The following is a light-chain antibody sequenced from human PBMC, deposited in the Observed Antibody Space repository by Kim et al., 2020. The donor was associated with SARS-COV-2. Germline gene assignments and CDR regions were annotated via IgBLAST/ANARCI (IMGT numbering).Light chain of an antibody. CDR2: AAS. CDR3: QQVNSYHLT. V-gene: IGKV1-9*01. CDR1: QGIRSF. J-gene: IGKJ4*01. Sequence: DIQLTQSPSFLSASVGDGVTITCRASQGIRSFLAWSQQKPGKAPKLLIYAASTLESGVPSRFSGSGSGTEFTLTISSLQPEDFGTYYCQQVNSYHLTFGGGTKVDIK.